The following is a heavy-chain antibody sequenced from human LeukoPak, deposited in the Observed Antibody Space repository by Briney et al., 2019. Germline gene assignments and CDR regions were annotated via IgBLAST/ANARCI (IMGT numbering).Heavy chain of an antibody. CDR1: GFTFSSYS. Sequence: GGSLRLSCAASGFTFSSYSMNWVRQAPGKGLEWVSSISSSSSYIYYADSVKGRFTISRDNAKYSLYLQMNSLRAEDTAVYYCARHNYPYDSGGYYYAYWGQGTLVTVSS. CDR3: ARHNYPYDSGGYYYAY. J-gene: IGHJ4*02. V-gene: IGHV3-21*01. D-gene: IGHD3-22*01. CDR2: ISSSSSYI.